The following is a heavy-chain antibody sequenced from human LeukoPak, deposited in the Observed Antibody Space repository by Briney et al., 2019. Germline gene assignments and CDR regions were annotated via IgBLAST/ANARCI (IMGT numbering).Heavy chain of an antibody. CDR2: LRGGGET. Sequence: GGSLRLSCAASGFTFSNYAMSWVRQAPARGLEWVSSLRGGGETFYADSVKGRFTLSRDDSRNTVYLHLNNLRVEDTAVYYCAKGGAVVGAWRHYFDYWGQGTLVTVSS. J-gene: IGHJ4*02. CDR1: GFTFSNYA. D-gene: IGHD1-26*01. CDR3: AKGGAVVGAWRHYFDY. V-gene: IGHV3-23*01.